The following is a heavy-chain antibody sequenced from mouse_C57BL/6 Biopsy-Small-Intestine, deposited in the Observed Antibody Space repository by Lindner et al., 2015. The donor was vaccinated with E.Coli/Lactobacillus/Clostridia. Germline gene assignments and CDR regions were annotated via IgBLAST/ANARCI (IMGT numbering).Heavy chain of an antibody. V-gene: IGHV14-2*01. Sequence: VQLQESGPELVKPGASVKLSCKASGYTFTSYDINWVKQRPGQGLEWIGRIDPEDGETKYAPKFQGKATITADTSSNTAYLQLSSLTSEDTAVYYCAGIYYGNYADYWGQGTTLTVSS. CDR1: GYTFTSYD. CDR3: AGIYYGNYADY. CDR2: IDPEDGET. D-gene: IGHD2-1*01. J-gene: IGHJ2*01.